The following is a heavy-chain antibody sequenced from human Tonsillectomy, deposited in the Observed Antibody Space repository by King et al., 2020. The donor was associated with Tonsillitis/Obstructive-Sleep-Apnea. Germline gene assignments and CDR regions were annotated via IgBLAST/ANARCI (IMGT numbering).Heavy chain of an antibody. CDR1: GVTFRNSG. D-gene: IGHD3-16*02. V-gene: IGHV1-69*01. CDR3: ALGLVSSLSGDY. CDR2: IIPMFVSA. J-gene: IGHJ4*02. Sequence: QLVQSGAEIKKPGSSVKVSCKVSGVTFRNSGINWVRQAPGQGLEWMGVIIPMFVSAKYAQRFQGRVTITADESTRTAYMELSSPTSEDTAVYFCALGLVSSLSGDYWGQGTLVTVSS.